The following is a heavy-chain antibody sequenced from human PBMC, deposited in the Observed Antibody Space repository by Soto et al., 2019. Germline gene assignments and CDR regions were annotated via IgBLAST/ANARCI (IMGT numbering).Heavy chain of an antibody. D-gene: IGHD2-21*02. V-gene: IGHV1-69*01. J-gene: IGHJ4*02. CDR2: IVPNFGTP. CDR1: GYRFGDYA. CDR3: ARGKTRVTAYTAFDV. Sequence: QVPLVQSGADVREPGSSVKVSCKATGYRFGDYAIAWVRQAPGLGLEYMRGIVPNFGTPNYAQNVRDKVTISADALTNTVFLQLASLTSNDTAVYFCARGKTRVTAYTAFDVWGLGTLVTVSS.